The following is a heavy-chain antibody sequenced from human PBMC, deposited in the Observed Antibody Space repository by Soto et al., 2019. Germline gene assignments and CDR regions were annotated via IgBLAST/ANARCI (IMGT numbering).Heavy chain of an antibody. CDR1: GFTFSNAW. CDR2: IKSKTDGGTT. V-gene: IGHV3-15*01. J-gene: IGHJ3*02. Sequence: EVQLVESGGGLVKPGGSLRLSCAASGFTFSNAWMSWVRQAPGKGLEWVGRIKSKTDGGTTDYAAPVKGRFTISRDDSKNTLYLQMNSLKTEDTAVYYCTTGYYDFWSGYYRDAFDIWGQGTMVTGSS. D-gene: IGHD3-3*01. CDR3: TTGYYDFWSGYYRDAFDI.